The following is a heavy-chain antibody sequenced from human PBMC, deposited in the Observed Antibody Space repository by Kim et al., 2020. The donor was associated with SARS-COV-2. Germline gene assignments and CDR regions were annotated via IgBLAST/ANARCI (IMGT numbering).Heavy chain of an antibody. CDR2: IYPGDSDT. CDR3: ARFLLAAAGLLPYDAFDI. J-gene: IGHJ3*02. D-gene: IGHD6-13*01. V-gene: IGHV5-51*01. CDR1: GYSFTSYW. Sequence: GESLKISCKGSGYSFTSYWIGWVRQMPGKGLEWMGIIYPGDSDTSYSPSFQGQVTISADKSISTAYLQWSSLKASDTAMYYCARFLLAAAGLLPYDAFDIWGQGTMVTVSS.